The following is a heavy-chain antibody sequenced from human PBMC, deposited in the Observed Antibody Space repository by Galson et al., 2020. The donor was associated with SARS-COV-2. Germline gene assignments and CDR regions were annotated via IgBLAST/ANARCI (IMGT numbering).Heavy chain of an antibody. CDR3: ARDPPPPRYCTNGVCRVYYYYGMDV. V-gene: IGHV3-21*01. CDR1: GFTFSSYS. J-gene: IGHJ6*02. Sequence: GGSLRLSCAASGFTFSSYSMNWVRQAPGKGLEWVSSISSSSSYIYYADSVKGRFTISRDNAKNSLYLQMNSLRAEDTAVYYCARDPPPPRYCTNGVCRVYYYYGMDVWGQGTTVTVSS. D-gene: IGHD2-8*01. CDR2: ISSSSSYI.